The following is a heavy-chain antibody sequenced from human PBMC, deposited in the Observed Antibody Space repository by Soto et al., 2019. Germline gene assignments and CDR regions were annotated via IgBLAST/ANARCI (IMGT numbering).Heavy chain of an antibody. CDR2: IDPSDSYT. Sequence: GESLKISCKGSGYSFTSYWISWVRQMPGKGLEWMGRIDPSDSYTNYSPSFQGHVTISADKSISTAYLQWSSLKASDTAMYYCASLTTVTTGYYYYGMDVWGQGTTVTVSS. CDR3: ASLTTVTTGYYYYGMDV. D-gene: IGHD4-4*01. J-gene: IGHJ6*02. V-gene: IGHV5-10-1*01. CDR1: GYSFTSYW.